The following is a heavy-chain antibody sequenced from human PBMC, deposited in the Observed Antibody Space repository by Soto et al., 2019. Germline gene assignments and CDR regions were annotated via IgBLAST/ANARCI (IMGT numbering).Heavy chain of an antibody. Sequence: GASVKVSCKASGYTFTSYYIHWVRQAPGQGLEWMGIINPSAGRTSYAQKFQGRVTVTRDTSTSTVYMELSSLISEDTAVYYCARGGQCSTSSWGNWFDPWGQGTLVTVSS. D-gene: IGHD6-6*01. J-gene: IGHJ5*02. V-gene: IGHV1-46*01. CDR3: ARGGQCSTSSWGNWFDP. CDR2: INPSAGRT. CDR1: GYTFTSYY.